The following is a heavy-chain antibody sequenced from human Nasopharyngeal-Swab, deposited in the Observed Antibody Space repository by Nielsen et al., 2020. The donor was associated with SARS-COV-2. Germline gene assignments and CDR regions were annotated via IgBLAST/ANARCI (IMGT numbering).Heavy chain of an antibody. V-gene: IGHV4-30-4*08. CDR2: IYYSGST. Sequence: SETLSLTCAVSGGSISSGGYSWSWIRQPPGKGLEWIGYIYYSGSTYYNPSLKSRVTISVDTSKNQFSLKLSSVTAADTAVYYCARAGEDYGDYSYYFDYWGQGTLVTVSS. D-gene: IGHD4-17*01. CDR1: GGSISSGGYS. CDR3: ARAGEDYGDYSYYFDY. J-gene: IGHJ4*02.